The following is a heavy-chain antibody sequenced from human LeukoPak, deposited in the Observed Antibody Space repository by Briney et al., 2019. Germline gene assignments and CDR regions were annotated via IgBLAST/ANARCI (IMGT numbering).Heavy chain of an antibody. Sequence: PSETLSLTCAVYGGSFSGYCWSWIRQPPGKGLEWIGEIIHSGSTNYNPSLKSRVTISVDTSKNQFSLKLSSVTAADTAVYYCARGYGYTYGPGQYYGMDVWGQGTTVTVSS. D-gene: IGHD5-18*01. CDR2: IIHSGST. J-gene: IGHJ6*02. V-gene: IGHV4-34*01. CDR3: ARGYGYTYGPGQYYGMDV. CDR1: GGSFSGYC.